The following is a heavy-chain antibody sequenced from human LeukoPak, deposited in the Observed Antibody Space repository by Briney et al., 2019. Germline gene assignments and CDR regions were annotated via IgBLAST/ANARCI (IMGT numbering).Heavy chain of an antibody. V-gene: IGHV3-23*01. CDR1: GFTFSSYA. CDR2: ITASGSNT. J-gene: IGHJ4*02. Sequence: GGSLRLSCAASGFTFSSYAMIWVRQAPGKGLEWVSAITASGSNTYYADSVQGRFTISRDNSKNTLYLQMNSLRAEDTAVYYRAKGGDAYSPGWGQGTLVTVSS. D-gene: IGHD5-24*01. CDR3: AKGGDAYSPG.